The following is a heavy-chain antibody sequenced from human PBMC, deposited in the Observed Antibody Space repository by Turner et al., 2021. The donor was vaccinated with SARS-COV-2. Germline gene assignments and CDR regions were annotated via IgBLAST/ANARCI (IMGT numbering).Heavy chain of an antibody. J-gene: IGHJ4*02. CDR2: ISSSSSTI. CDR1: GLPFSSYS. D-gene: IGHD5-18*01. CDR3: ARDPSKIQLWLHYYFDY. V-gene: IGHV3-48*01. Sequence: EVQLVEFGGGLVQPGGSLRLSCAASGLPFSSYSMNWVRQAPGKGLEWVSNISSSSSTIYYADSVKGRFTITRDNAKNSLYLQMNSLRAEDTAVYYCARDPSKIQLWLHYYFDYWGQGTLVTVSS.